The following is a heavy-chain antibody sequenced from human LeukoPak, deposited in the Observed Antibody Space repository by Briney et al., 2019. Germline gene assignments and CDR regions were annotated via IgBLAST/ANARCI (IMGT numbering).Heavy chain of an antibody. CDR3: ARHISPRSYCSGGSCYGEGWFDP. CDR1: GYSFTSYW. J-gene: IGHJ5*02. Sequence: TGESLKISCKGSGYSFTSYWIGWVRQMPGKGLEWMGIIYPGDSDTRYSPSFQGQVTISADKSISTAYLQWSSLKASDTAMYYCARHISPRSYCSGGSCYGEGWFDPWGQGTLVTVSS. D-gene: IGHD2-15*01. V-gene: IGHV5-51*01. CDR2: IYPGDSDT.